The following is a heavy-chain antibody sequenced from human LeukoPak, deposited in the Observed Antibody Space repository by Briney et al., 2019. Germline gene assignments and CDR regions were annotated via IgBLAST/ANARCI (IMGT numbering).Heavy chain of an antibody. CDR3: VTATVTHTRDP. CDR1: GYTFSDFY. D-gene: IGHD4-17*01. J-gene: IGHJ5*02. Sequence: ASVKVSCQPSGYTFSDFYLHWVRQAPGQGLEWMGWLNPYTGATITAQRFQGRVTLTWDTSIATGFVELTSLRSDDTAVYYCVTATVTHTRDPWDQGTLVTVSS. CDR2: LNPYTGAT. V-gene: IGHV1-2*02.